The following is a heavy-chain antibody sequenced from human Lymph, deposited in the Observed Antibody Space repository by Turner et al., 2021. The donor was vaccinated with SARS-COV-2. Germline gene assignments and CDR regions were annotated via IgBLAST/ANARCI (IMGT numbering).Heavy chain of an antibody. D-gene: IGHD3-10*01. J-gene: IGHJ4*02. CDR3: ARGDYYGSGTYPGKTFDY. Sequence: QVQLVASGGGGVQPGRSPRPSCAASGVTFSSYAMHWVRQAPGKGLEWVAVISFDGNNKYYTDSVKGRFTISRDNSKNTLYLQLNSLRPEDTAVYYCARGDYYGSGTYPGKTFDYWGQGTLVTVSS. V-gene: IGHV3-30-3*01. CDR1: GVTFSSYA. CDR2: ISFDGNNK.